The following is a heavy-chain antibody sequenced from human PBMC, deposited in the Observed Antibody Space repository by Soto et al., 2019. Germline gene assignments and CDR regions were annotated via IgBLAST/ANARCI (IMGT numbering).Heavy chain of an antibody. CDR3: ARDPWAADY. V-gene: IGHV3-66*01. Sequence: EVQLVESGGGLVQPGGSLRLSCAASGFTVSTKYMSWVRQAPGKGLEWVSVIYSGGSTFYADSVRGRFTISRDNSKNTVNLQMNSLRAEYTAVYYCARDPWAADYWGQGTLVTVPS. CDR1: GFTVSTKY. D-gene: IGHD3-16*01. J-gene: IGHJ4*02. CDR2: IYSGGST.